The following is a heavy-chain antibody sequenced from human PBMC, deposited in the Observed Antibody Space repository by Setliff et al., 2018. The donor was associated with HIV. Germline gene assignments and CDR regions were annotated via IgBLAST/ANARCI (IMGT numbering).Heavy chain of an antibody. CDR3: ARGGPTVAFGLDV. V-gene: IGHV4-38-2*01. Sequence: SETLSLTCAVSGYSISSGYYWGWIRQPPGKGLEWIGNIYHHGTTYYYPSLKDRVTISLDTSNNQFSLNLNSVTAADTAVYYCARGGPTVAFGLDVWGQGTTVTVSS. D-gene: IGHD4-17*01. J-gene: IGHJ6*02. CDR1: GYSISSGYY. CDR2: IYHHGTT.